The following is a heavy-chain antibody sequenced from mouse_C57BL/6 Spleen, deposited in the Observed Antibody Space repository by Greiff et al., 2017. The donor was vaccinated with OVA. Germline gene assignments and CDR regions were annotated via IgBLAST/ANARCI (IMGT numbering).Heavy chain of an antibody. D-gene: IGHD3-2*02. Sequence: QVQLQQPGAELVRPGSSVKLSCKASGYTFTSYWMHWVKQRPIQGLEWIGNIDPSDSETHYNQKFKDKATLTVDKSSSTAYMQLSSLTSEDSAVYYCARDSSGLYYFDYWGQGTTLTVSS. CDR1: GYTFTSYW. CDR3: ARDSSGLYYFDY. J-gene: IGHJ2*01. CDR2: IDPSDSET. V-gene: IGHV1-52*01.